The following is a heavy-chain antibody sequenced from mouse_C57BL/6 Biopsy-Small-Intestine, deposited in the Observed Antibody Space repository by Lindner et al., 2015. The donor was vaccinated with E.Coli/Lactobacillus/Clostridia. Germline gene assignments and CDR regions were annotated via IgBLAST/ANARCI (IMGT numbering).Heavy chain of an antibody. CDR1: GFNVKDDY. V-gene: IGHV14-4*01. CDR2: IDPENGDT. Sequence: VQLQESGAELVRPGASVKLSCTASGFNVKDDYMHWVKQRPEQGLEWIGWIDPENGDTEYASKFQGKATITADTSSNTAYLQLSSLTSEDTAVYYCTTGSSYSYYFDYWGQGTTLTVSS. J-gene: IGHJ2*01. D-gene: IGHD1-1*01. CDR3: TTGSSYSYYFDY.